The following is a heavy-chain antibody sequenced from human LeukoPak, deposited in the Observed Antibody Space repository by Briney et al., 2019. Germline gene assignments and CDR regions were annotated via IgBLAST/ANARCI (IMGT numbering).Heavy chain of an antibody. CDR3: ARGCQQLVRGDYYFDY. D-gene: IGHD6-13*01. V-gene: IGHV3-30*04. CDR1: GFTFSSYA. J-gene: IGHJ4*02. CDR2: ISYDGSNK. Sequence: PGGSLRLSCAASGFTFSSYAMHWVRQAPGKGLEWVAVISYDGSNKYYADSVKGRFTISRDNSKNTLYLQMNSLRAEDTAVYYCARGCQQLVRGDYYFDYWGQGTLVTVSS.